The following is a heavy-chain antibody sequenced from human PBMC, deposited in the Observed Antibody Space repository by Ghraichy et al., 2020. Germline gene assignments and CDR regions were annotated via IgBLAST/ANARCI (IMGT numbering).Heavy chain of an antibody. J-gene: IGHJ4*02. D-gene: IGHD5-12*01. Sequence: LSHTCAASGFTFNSYWMSWVRQAPGKGLEWVANIKKDGSDKYYVDSVWGRFTISRDNAKNSLYLQMNSLRAEDTAIYYCARDGVSGYDYWGQGTLVTVSS. V-gene: IGHV3-7*01. CDR3: ARDGVSGYDY. CDR2: IKKDGSDK. CDR1: GFTFNSYW.